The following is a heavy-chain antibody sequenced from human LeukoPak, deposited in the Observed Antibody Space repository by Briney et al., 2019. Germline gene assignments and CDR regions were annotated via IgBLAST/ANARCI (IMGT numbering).Heavy chain of an antibody. CDR1: AFTFNSYT. D-gene: IGHD3-10*02. J-gene: IGHJ6*04. Sequence: GGSLRLSCAASAFTFNSYTMHWVRQAPGKGLEWVSAISGSGGSIYYADSVKGRFTISRDNSKNSLYLQMNSLRAEDTAVYYCAELGITMIGGVWGKGTTVTISS. CDR3: AELGITMIGGV. V-gene: IGHV3-23*01. CDR2: ISGSGGSI.